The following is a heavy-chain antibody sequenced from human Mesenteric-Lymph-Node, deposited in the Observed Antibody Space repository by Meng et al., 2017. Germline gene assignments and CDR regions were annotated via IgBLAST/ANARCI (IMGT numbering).Heavy chain of an antibody. CDR2: VYHNGVT. V-gene: IGHV4-34*02. Sequence: QVQLKQWGADVLKPSETLSLTCAVYGGSLRGYYWSWIRQPPGKGLEWMGEVYHNGVTKYSPSLRSRVVISIDTSKNQFSLNLRSVSAADTAMYYCARGGATPMIIKYWGPGTLVTVSS. D-gene: IGHD3-10*01. J-gene: IGHJ4*02. CDR1: GGSLRGYY. CDR3: ARGGATPMIIKY.